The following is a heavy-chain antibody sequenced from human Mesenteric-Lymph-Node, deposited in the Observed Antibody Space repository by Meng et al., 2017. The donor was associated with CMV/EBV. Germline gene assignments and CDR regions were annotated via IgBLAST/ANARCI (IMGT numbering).Heavy chain of an antibody. D-gene: IGHD4-17*01. CDR3: ARAYGDYDLGAFDI. Sequence: SETLSLTCTVSGDSISSYYWSWIRQPPGKGLEWIGYIYYSGSTNYNPSLKSRVTISVDTSKNQFSLKLSSVTAADTAVYYCARAYGDYDLGAFDIWGQGTMVTVSS. CDR2: IYYSGST. CDR1: GDSISSYY. V-gene: IGHV4-59*01. J-gene: IGHJ3*02.